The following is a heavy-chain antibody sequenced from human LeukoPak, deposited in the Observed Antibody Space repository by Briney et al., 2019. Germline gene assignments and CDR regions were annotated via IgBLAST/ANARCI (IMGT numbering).Heavy chain of an antibody. CDR1: GFTFSSYS. Sequence: GGSLSLSCAASGFTFSSYSMNWVRQAPGKGLEWVSYISSSSSTIYYADSVKGRFTISRDNAKNSLYLQMNSLRAEDTAVYYCASLYSSGPGAFDIWGQGTMVTVSS. CDR3: ASLYSSGPGAFDI. V-gene: IGHV3-48*04. D-gene: IGHD6-19*01. J-gene: IGHJ3*02. CDR2: ISSSSSTI.